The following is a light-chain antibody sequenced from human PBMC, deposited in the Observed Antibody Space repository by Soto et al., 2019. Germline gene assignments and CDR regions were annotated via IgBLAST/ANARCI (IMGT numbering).Light chain of an antibody. CDR2: GAS. Sequence: EIVLTQSPGTLSLSPGERATLSCRASQSVSSTYLAWYQQKPGQAPRLLIYGASNRATGTPDRFSGSGSGTDFTLTISRLEPEDFAVYYCQHSGTFGQGTKVEIK. CDR1: QSVSSTY. J-gene: IGKJ1*01. V-gene: IGKV3-20*01. CDR3: QHSGT.